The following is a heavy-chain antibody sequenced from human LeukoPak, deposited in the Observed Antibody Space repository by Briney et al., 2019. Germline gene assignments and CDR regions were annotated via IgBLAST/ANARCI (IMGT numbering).Heavy chain of an antibody. CDR1: GGTFSSYA. J-gene: IGHJ3*02. CDR3: AREGPVVGAHLLWAFDI. Sequence: GSSVKVSCKASGGTFSSYAISWVRQAPGQGLEWRGGIIPIFGTTNYAQKFQGRVTITADESTSTAYMELSSLRSEDTAVYYCAREGPVVGAHLLWAFDIWGQGTMVTVSS. V-gene: IGHV1-69*01. CDR2: IIPIFGTT. D-gene: IGHD1-26*01.